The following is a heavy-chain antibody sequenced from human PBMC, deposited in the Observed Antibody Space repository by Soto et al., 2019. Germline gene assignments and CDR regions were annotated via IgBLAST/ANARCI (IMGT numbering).Heavy chain of an antibody. CDR2: IYYTGST. V-gene: IGHV4-39*01. J-gene: IGHJ4*02. CDR3: ARHAEAVVPQDGRFDY. Sequence: QLQLQESGPGLVKPSETLSLTCTVSGGSISSSSCYWGWIRQPPGKGLEWIGSIYYTGSTHDNPSLNSRVTISVDASKDQFSLKLSSVTAADTALYYRARHAEAVVPQDGRFDYWGQGTLVTVSS. CDR1: GGSISSSSCY. D-gene: IGHD2-2*01.